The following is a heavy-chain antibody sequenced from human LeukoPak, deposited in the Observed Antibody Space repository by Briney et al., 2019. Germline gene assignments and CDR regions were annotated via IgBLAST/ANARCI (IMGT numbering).Heavy chain of an antibody. J-gene: IGHJ5*02. D-gene: IGHD3-10*01. Sequence: SETLSLTCTVSGGSISSSSYYWGWIRQPPGKGLEWIGSIYYSGSTYYNPSLKSRVTISVDTFKNQFSLKLTSVTAADTAVYYCARQFNYYGSGSFNWFDPWGQGTPVSVSS. CDR2: IYYSGST. CDR1: GGSISSSSYY. V-gene: IGHV4-39*01. CDR3: ARQFNYYGSGSFNWFDP.